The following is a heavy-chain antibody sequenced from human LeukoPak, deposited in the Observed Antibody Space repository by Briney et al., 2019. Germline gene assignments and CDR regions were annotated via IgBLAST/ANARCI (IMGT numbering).Heavy chain of an antibody. V-gene: IGHV3-23*01. CDR3: AKLFGGSSSSYYYYMDV. CDR1: GFTFSSYG. CDR2: ISGSGGST. J-gene: IGHJ6*03. D-gene: IGHD6-13*01. Sequence: GGSLRLSCAASGFTFSSYGMSWVRQAPGKGLKWVSAISGSGGSTYYADSVKGRFTISRDNSKNTLYLQMNSLRAEDTAVYYCAKLFGGSSSSYYYYMDVWGKGTTVTISS.